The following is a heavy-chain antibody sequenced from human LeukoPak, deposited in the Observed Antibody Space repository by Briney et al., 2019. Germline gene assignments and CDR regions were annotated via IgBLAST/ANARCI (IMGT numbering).Heavy chain of an antibody. CDR3: LFASGSYYTAFHY. Sequence: GGPLRLSCAASGFGFSDYWMHWVRQVPGRGPVWVSHISIDGSYTNYADSVKGRFTISRDNAKNTLYLEMNSLRAEDTAVYYCLFASGSYYTAFHYWGQGTLVTVSS. V-gene: IGHV3-74*01. D-gene: IGHD3-10*01. J-gene: IGHJ4*02. CDR1: GFGFSDYW. CDR2: ISIDGSYT.